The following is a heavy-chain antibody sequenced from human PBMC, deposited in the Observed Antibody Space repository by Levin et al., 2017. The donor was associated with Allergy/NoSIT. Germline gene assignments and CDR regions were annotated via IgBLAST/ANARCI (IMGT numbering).Heavy chain of an antibody. V-gene: IGHV3-23*01. J-gene: IGHJ4*02. Sequence: PSETLSLTCAASGFTFSSYAMSWVRQAPGTGLECVSVISGSGDSTYYADSVKGRFTISRDNSKNTLYLQMNSLRAEDTAVYYCAKLHSKYCAGGTCYMDYWGQGTLVTVSS. CDR3: AKLHSKYCAGGTCYMDY. CDR2: ISGSGDST. D-gene: IGHD2-15*01. CDR1: GFTFSSYA.